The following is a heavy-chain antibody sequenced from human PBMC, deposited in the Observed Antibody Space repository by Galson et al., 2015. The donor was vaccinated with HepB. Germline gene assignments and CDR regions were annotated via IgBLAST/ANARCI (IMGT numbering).Heavy chain of an antibody. CDR2: IDPSGSYT. J-gene: IGHJ3*02. V-gene: IGHV5-10-1*01. CDR1: GYSFTSYW. Sequence: QSGAEVKKPGESLRISCKGSGYSFTSYWISWVRQMPGKGLEWMGRIDPSGSYTNYSPSFQGHVTISADKSISTAYLQWSSLKASDTAMYYCARRADYGDSRDAFDIWGQGTMVTVSS. CDR3: ARRADYGDSRDAFDI. D-gene: IGHD4-17*01.